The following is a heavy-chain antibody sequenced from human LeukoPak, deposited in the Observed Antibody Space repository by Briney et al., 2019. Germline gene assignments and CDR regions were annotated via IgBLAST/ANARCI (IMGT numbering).Heavy chain of an antibody. V-gene: IGHV1-2*02. CDR3: ARSERDAAVGYFDY. Sequence: ASVKVSCKASGYTFTSYGISWVRQAPGQGLEWMGWINPNSGGTNYAQKFQGRVTMTRDTSISTAYMELSRLRSDDTAVYYCARSERDAAVGYFDYWGQGTLVTVSS. CDR2: INPNSGGT. J-gene: IGHJ4*02. D-gene: IGHD2-15*01. CDR1: GYTFTSYG.